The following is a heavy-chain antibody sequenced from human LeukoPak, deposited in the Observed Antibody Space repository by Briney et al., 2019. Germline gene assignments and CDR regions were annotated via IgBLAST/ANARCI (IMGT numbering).Heavy chain of an antibody. CDR3: ARGLIAVKPFDY. CDR2: INHSGST. V-gene: IGHV4-34*01. J-gene: IGHJ4*02. Sequence: SETLSLTCAVYGGSFSGYYWSWIRQPPGKGLEWIGEINHSGSTNYNPSLKSRVTISVDTSKNQFSLELSSVTAADTAVYYCARGLIAVKPFDYWGQGTLVTVSS. CDR1: GGSFSGYY. D-gene: IGHD2/OR15-2a*01.